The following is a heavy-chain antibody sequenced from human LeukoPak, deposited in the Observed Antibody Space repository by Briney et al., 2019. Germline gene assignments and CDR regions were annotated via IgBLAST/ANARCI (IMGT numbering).Heavy chain of an antibody. D-gene: IGHD5-18*01. J-gene: IGHJ4*02. CDR3: ARDGYNYGLDRFDY. CDR1: GGSISSGSCY. V-gene: IGHV4-61*02. Sequence: SETLSLTCTVSGGSISSGSCYWSWIRQPAGKGLEWIGRIYTSGSTNYNPSLKSRVTMSVDASKNQFSLKLTSVTAADTAVYYCARDGYNYGLDRFDYWGQGILVTVSS. CDR2: IYTSGST.